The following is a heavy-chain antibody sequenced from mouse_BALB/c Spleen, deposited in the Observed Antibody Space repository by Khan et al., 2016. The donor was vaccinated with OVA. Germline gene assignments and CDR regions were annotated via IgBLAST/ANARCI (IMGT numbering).Heavy chain of an antibody. CDR3: ARGSSHLYYAVDY. D-gene: IGHD1-1*01. CDR2: ISTYYGEA. CDR1: GYTFTDYA. V-gene: IGHV1S137*01. J-gene: IGHJ4*01. Sequence: QMQLKESGAELVRPGVSVKISCKGSGYTFTDYAMHWVKQSHAKNLEWIGVISTYYGEATYNQKFKGKATMTVDKSSSTAYLELARLTSEDSAIYYCARGSSHLYYAVDYWGQGTSVTVSS.